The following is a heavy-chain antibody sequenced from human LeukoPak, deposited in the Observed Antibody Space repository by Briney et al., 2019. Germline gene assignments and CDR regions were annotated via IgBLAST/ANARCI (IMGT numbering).Heavy chain of an antibody. CDR1: GGSISSYY. V-gene: IGHV4-59*08. CDR3: ASSTYYDILNYIY. Sequence: SETLSLTCTVSGGSISSYYWSWIRQPPGKGLEWIGYIHYSGSTNYNPSLKSRVTISVDTSKNQFSLKLSSVTAADTAVYYCASSTYYDILNYIYWGQGTLVTVSS. D-gene: IGHD3-9*01. J-gene: IGHJ4*02. CDR2: IHYSGST.